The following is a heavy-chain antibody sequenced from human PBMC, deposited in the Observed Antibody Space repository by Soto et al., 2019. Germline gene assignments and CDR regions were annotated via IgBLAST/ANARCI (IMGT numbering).Heavy chain of an antibody. CDR2: INSDGSST. Sequence: GGSLRLSCAASGFTFSSYWMHWVRQAPGKGLVWVSRINSDGSSTSYADSVKGRFTISRDNAKNTLYLQMNSLRAEDTAVYYCARGGFTQDIVVVVAATEDYYYYYMDVWGKGTTVTVSS. D-gene: IGHD2-15*01. J-gene: IGHJ6*03. CDR1: GFTFSSYW. V-gene: IGHV3-74*01. CDR3: ARGGFTQDIVVVVAATEDYYYYYMDV.